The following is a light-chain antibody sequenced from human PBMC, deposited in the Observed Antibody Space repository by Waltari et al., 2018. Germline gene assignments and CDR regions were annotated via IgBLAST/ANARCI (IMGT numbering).Light chain of an antibody. CDR3: CSYAGGNNLL. CDR2: AVS. Sequence: QSALTQPPSASGPPGQSVTIPCTATNRALGGYDLVPWYQQHPGKAPKLMIYAVSKRPSGVPDRFSGSKSGNTASLTVSGLQADDEADYYCCSYAGGNNLLFGGGTKLTVL. V-gene: IGLV2-8*01. J-gene: IGLJ2*01. CDR1: NRALGGYDL.